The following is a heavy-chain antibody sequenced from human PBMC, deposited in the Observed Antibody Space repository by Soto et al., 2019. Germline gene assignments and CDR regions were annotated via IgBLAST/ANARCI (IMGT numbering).Heavy chain of an antibody. Sequence: GGSLRLSCAASGFTFSSYTMNWVHQAPGKGLEWVSSISSSSSYIYYADSVKGRFTISRDNAKNSLYLQMNSLRAEDTAVYYCARFYYDSSGYLPSPYYYYYGMDVWGQGTTVTVSS. J-gene: IGHJ6*02. V-gene: IGHV3-21*01. CDR2: ISSSSSYI. D-gene: IGHD3-22*01. CDR3: ARFYYDSSGYLPSPYYYYYGMDV. CDR1: GFTFSSYT.